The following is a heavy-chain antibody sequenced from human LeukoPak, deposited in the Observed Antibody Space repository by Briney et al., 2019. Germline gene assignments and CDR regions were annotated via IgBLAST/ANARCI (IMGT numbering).Heavy chain of an antibody. D-gene: IGHD3-10*01. J-gene: IGHJ4*02. V-gene: IGHV4-39*07. CDR1: GGSISSGGYY. CDR3: AREFATSGPGPD. CDR2: IYYSGTT. Sequence: PSQTLSLTCTVSGGSISSGGYYWGWIRQPPGKGLEWIGSIYYSGTTYYNPSLKSRVTISVDTSKNQFSLKLSSVTAADTAVYYCAREFATSGPGPDWGQGTLVTVFS.